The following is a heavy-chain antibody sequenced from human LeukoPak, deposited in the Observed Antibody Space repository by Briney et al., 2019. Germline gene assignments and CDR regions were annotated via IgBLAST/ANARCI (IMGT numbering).Heavy chain of an antibody. Sequence: PSETLSLTCTVSGGSISSYYWSWIRQPPGKGLEWIGYIYYSGSTNYNPSLKSRVTISVGTSKNQFSLKLSSVTAADTAVYYCARDGTPGIAVAGTYYYYGMDVWGQGTTVTVSS. CDR3: ARDGTPGIAVAGTYYYYGMDV. J-gene: IGHJ6*02. D-gene: IGHD6-19*01. V-gene: IGHV4-59*01. CDR2: IYYSGST. CDR1: GGSISSYY.